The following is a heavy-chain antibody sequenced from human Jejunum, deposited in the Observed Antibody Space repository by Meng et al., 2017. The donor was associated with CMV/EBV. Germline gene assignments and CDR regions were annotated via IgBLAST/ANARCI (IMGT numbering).Heavy chain of an antibody. D-gene: IGHD3-9*01. Sequence: AAGFTFSTDWRSWVRQTPAKGLEWLAQIKDDGSEKYYVDSVSGRFTISRDNAKNSLYLQMNSLRAEDTAVYYCARDYDRSLDFDYWGQGTRVTVSS. CDR1: GFTFSTDW. J-gene: IGHJ4*02. V-gene: IGHV3-7*01. CDR2: IKDDGSEK. CDR3: ARDYDRSLDFDY.